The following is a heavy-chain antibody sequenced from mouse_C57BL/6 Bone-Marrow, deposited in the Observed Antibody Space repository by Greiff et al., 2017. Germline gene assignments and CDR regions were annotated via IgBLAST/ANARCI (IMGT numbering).Heavy chain of an antibody. CDR1: GYTFTSYG. J-gene: IGHJ3*01. CDR3: ARWGWLLRWFAY. Sequence: VQLVESGAELARPGASVKLSCKASGYTFTSYGISWVKQRTGQGLEWIGEIYPRSGNTYYNEKFKGKATLTADKSSSTAYMELRSLTSEDSAVYFCARWGWLLRWFAYWGQGTLVTVSA. CDR2: IYPRSGNT. D-gene: IGHD2-3*01. V-gene: IGHV1-81*01.